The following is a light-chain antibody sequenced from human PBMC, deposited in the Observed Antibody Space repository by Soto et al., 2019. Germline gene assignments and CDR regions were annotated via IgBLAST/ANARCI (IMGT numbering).Light chain of an antibody. Sequence: DIQMTQSPSSLSASVGDRVTITCRASQGISNYVAWFQQKPGKAPKSLIYAAANLQSGDPSKFSGSGSGTYFTLTITSLQPEDFATYYCQRYKSYPWTVGQGTKVEIK. CDR3: QRYKSYPWT. J-gene: IGKJ1*01. V-gene: IGKV1-16*02. CDR1: QGISNY. CDR2: AAA.